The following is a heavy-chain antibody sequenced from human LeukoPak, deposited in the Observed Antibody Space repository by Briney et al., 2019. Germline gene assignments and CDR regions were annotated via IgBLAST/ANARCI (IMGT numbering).Heavy chain of an antibody. Sequence: GASVKVSCKASGYTFTSYGISWVRQAPGQGLEWMGWISAYNGNTNYAQKLQGRVTMTTDTSTSTAYMELRSLRSDDTAVYYCARELSRRYFDRFPDYWGQGTLVTVSS. CDR3: ARELSRRYFDRFPDY. CDR1: GYTFTSYG. D-gene: IGHD3-9*01. CDR2: ISAYNGNT. V-gene: IGHV1-18*01. J-gene: IGHJ4*02.